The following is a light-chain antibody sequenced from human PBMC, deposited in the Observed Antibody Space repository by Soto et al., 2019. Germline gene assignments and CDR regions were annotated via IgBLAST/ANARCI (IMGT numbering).Light chain of an antibody. CDR2: SAS. J-gene: IGKJ1*01. CDR1: QGISSY. Sequence: DIQLTQSPSLLSASVGDRVSITCRASQGISSYLTWYQQKPGKAPKLLIYSASTLQSGVPSRFSGSGSGTEFTLTISSLQPEDFATYFCHQLNSLPPTFGLGTKVEIK. CDR3: HQLNSLPPT. V-gene: IGKV1-9*01.